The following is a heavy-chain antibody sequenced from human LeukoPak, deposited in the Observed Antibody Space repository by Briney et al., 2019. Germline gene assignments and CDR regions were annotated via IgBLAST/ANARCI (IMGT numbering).Heavy chain of an antibody. V-gene: IGHV3-21*01. D-gene: IGHD3-16*02. J-gene: IGHJ4*02. Sequence: GGSLRLSCAASGFTFSSYSMNWVRQAPGKGLEWVSPISSSSSYIYYADSVKGRFTISRDNAKNSLYLQMNSLRAEDTAVYYCARDLGDYDYVWGSYRYGGFDYWGQGTLVTVSS. CDR3: ARDLGDYDYVWGSYRYGGFDY. CDR1: GFTFSSYS. CDR2: ISSSSSYI.